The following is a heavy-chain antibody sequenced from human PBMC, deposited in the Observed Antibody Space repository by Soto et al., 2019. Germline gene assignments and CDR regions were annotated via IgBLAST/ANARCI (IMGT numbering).Heavy chain of an antibody. CDR3: ARGYCSGGSCYADAFDI. CDR2: INHSGST. Sequence: SETLSLTCAVYGGSFSGYYWSWIRQPPGKGLEWIGEINHSGSTNYNPSLKSRVTISVDTSKNQFSLKLSSVTAADTAVYYGARGYCSGGSCYADAFDIWGQGTMVTVSS. CDR1: GGSFSGYY. D-gene: IGHD2-15*01. V-gene: IGHV4-34*01. J-gene: IGHJ3*02.